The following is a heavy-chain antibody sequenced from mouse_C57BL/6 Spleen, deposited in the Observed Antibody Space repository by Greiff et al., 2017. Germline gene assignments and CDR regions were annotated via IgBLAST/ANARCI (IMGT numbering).Heavy chain of an antibody. D-gene: IGHD3-2*02. CDR3: ARLAQAYYAMDY. CDR2: IDPCDSRT. V-gene: IGHV1-69*01. CDR1: GYTFTSYW. Sequence: QVQLQQPGAELVMPGASVKLSCKASGYTFTSYWIHWVKQRPGQGLEWIGEIDPCDSRTNYNQKFKGKATLTVDTSSSTAYMQLSSLTSEDSAVYYCARLAQAYYAMDYWGQGTSVTVSS. J-gene: IGHJ4*01.